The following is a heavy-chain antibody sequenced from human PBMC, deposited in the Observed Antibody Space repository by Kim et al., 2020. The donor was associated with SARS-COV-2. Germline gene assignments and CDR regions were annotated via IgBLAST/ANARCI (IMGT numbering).Heavy chain of an antibody. D-gene: IGHD3-3*01. Sequence: YAQNFQGRVTMTEDTSTDTAYMELRSLRSEDTAVYFCATTTGGYYYGMDVWGQGTTVTVSS. J-gene: IGHJ6*02. V-gene: IGHV1-24*01. CDR3: ATTTGGYYYGMDV.